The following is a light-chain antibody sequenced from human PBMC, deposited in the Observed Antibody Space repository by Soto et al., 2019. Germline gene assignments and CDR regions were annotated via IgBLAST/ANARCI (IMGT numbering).Light chain of an antibody. J-gene: IGKJ4*01. CDR3: LQRSNWPPLLS. CDR2: DAS. CDR1: QSVTTY. Sequence: EIVLTQSPATLSLSPGERATLSCRASQSVTTYLAWYQQKPGQAPRLLIYDASSRATGIPARFSGSGSGTDFTLTIGSLEPEDFAFYYCLQRSNWPPLLSFGGGTKVEIK. V-gene: IGKV3-11*01.